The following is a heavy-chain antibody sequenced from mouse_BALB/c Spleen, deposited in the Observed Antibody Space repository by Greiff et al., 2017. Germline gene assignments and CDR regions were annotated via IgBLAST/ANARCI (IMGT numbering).Heavy chain of an antibody. CDR2: IYPSDSYT. J-gene: IGHJ4*01. D-gene: IGHD3-1*01. V-gene: IGHV1-69*02. CDR1: GYTFTSYW. CDR3: TRYSSGYFYAMDY. Sequence: VQLQQPGAELVRPGASVKLSCKASGYTFTSYWINWVKQRPGQGLEWIGNIYPSDSYTNYNQKFKDKATLTVDKSSSTAYMQLSSPTSEDSAVYYCTRYSSGYFYAMDYWGQGTSVTVSS.